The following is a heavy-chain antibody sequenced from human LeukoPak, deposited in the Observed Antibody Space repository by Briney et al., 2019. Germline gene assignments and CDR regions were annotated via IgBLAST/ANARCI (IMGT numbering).Heavy chain of an antibody. D-gene: IGHD3-10*01. V-gene: IGHV4-34*12. CDR2: IIRSGST. CDR3: ARERLRGWFDP. J-gene: IGHJ5*02. CDR1: GGSFSGYY. Sequence: PSETLSLTCAVYGGSFSGYYWSWIRQPPGKGLEWIGEIIRSGSTNYNPSLKSRVTISVDTSKNQFSLKLGSVTAADTAVYYCARERLRGWFDPWGQGTLVTVSS.